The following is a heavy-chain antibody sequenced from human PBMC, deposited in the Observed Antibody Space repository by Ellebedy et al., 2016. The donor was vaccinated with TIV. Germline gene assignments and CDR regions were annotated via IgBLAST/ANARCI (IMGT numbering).Heavy chain of an antibody. CDR2: IGPSGASGAST. J-gene: IGHJ4*02. Sequence: GESLKISCAASGFTFSSYAMNWVRQAPGKGLEWVSGIGPSGASGASTYYAYSVQGRFTISRDSSKTTLYLQMNSLRVEDTAVYYYFSAVPGTGGNFWGQGTLVTVSP. CDR3: FSAVPGTGGNF. V-gene: IGHV3-23*01. CDR1: GFTFSSYA. D-gene: IGHD6-19*01.